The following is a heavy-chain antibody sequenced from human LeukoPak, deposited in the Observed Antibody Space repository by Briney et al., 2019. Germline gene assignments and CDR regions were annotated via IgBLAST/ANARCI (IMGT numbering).Heavy chain of an antibody. CDR1: GYTFTDCY. CDR3: ARANFLYCSSTSCLFDY. D-gene: IGHD2-2*01. J-gene: IGHJ4*01. Sequence: ASVKVSCKASGYTFTDCYMHWVRQAPGQGFEWMGWINPNDGDTYYAQKFQGRVTMTRDTSISTAHMEVSRLRSDDTAVYYCARANFLYCSSTSCLFDYWAHGTLVTVSS. CDR2: INPNDGDT. V-gene: IGHV1-2*02.